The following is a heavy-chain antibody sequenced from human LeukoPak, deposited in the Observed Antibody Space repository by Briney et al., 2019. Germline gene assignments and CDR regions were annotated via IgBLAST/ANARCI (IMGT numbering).Heavy chain of an antibody. CDR3: ARVGVTAATADY. Sequence: ASVKVSCKACGYTFTSYYMHCMRQAPGQGPEWMGIINPRGGSTDYSHKFQDRLTMTSDTSTSTVYMELNSLRSEDTAVYFCARVGVTAATADYWGQGTLVTVSS. J-gene: IGHJ4*02. V-gene: IGHV1-46*01. CDR2: INPRGGST. CDR1: GYTFTSYY. D-gene: IGHD6-25*01.